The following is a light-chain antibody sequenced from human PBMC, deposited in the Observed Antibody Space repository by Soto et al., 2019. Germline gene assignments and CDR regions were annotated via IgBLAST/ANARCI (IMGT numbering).Light chain of an antibody. Sequence: QSALTQPASVSGSPGQSITISCTGTSSHVGSYNLVSWYQHPPGKVPKLIIYEGIKRPSGVSNRFSGSKSGKRASLTISGLQAEDEADYYCCSYAGGNTGVFGGGTKLTVL. V-gene: IGLV2-23*01. CDR1: SSHVGSYNL. CDR3: CSYAGGNTGV. CDR2: EGI. J-gene: IGLJ3*02.